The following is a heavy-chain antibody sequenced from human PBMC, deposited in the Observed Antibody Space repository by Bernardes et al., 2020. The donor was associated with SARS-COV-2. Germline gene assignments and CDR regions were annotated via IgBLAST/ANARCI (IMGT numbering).Heavy chain of an antibody. Sequence: ASVKVSCKASGYTFTGYYMHWVRQAPGQGLEWMGWISAYNGNTNYAQKLQGRVTMTTDTSTSTAYMELRSLRSDDTAVYYCARVYGAGRDDSFDYWGQGTLVTVSS. CDR1: GYTFTGYY. CDR2: ISAYNGNT. CDR3: ARVYGAGRDDSFDY. V-gene: IGHV1-18*04. D-gene: IGHD3-10*01. J-gene: IGHJ4*02.